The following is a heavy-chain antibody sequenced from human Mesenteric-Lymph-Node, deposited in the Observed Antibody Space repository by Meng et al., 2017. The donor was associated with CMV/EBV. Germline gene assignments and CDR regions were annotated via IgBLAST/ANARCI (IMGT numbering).Heavy chain of an antibody. J-gene: IGHJ4*02. CDR2: ISGSGGST. Sequence: FTFSNYAMTWVRQAPGKGLEWVSIISGSGGSTYYADSVKGRFTISRDNSKNTLYLQMNSLRAEDTALYYCAKGLSTTIKAADTLFDYWGQGTLVTVSS. D-gene: IGHD6-25*01. CDR3: AKGLSTTIKAADTLFDY. CDR1: FTFSNYA. V-gene: IGHV3-23*01.